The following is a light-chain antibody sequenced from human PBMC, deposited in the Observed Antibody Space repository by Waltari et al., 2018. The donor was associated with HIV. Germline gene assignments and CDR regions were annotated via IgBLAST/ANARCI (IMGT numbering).Light chain of an antibody. J-gene: IGLJ2*01. CDR2: NNN. CDR1: SSTIGSHP. Sequence: QSVLTQPPPASGTPGQRVTFSCSGSSSTIGSHPVDWYQKLPGTAPRLLIYNNNQRPSGVPDRFSGSKSGTSASLAISGLQSEDEADYYCAAWDDSLNGHVLFGGGTKLTVL. V-gene: IGLV1-44*01. CDR3: AAWDDSLNGHVL.